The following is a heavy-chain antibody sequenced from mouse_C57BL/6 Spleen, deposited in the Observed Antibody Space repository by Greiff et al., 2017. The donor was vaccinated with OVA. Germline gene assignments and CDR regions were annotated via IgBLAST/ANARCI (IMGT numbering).Heavy chain of an antibody. CDR3: ATLTRNFDY. V-gene: IGHV5-17*01. CDR2: ISSGSSTI. CDR1: GFTFSDYG. J-gene: IGHJ2*01. Sequence: EVKLMESGGGLVKPGGSLTLSCAASGFTFSDYGMHWVRQAPEKGLEWVAYISSGSSTIYYAATVKGRFTISRDNAKNTLFLQMTSLRSEDTAMYYCATLTRNFDYWGKGTTLTVSS. D-gene: IGHD1-3*01.